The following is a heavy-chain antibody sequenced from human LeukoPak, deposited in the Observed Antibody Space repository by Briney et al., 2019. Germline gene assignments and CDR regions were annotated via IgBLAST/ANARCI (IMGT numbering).Heavy chain of an antibody. CDR1: GFTISSYA. J-gene: IGHJ4*02. Sequence: GGSLRLSCAASGFTISSYAMSWVRQAPGKGLEWVSAISGSGGSTYYADSVKGRFTISRDNSKNTLYLQMNSLRAEDTAVYYCAGGALPLDYFDYWGQGTLVTVSS. V-gene: IGHV3-23*01. CDR3: AGGALPLDYFDY. D-gene: IGHD2-21*01. CDR2: ISGSGGST.